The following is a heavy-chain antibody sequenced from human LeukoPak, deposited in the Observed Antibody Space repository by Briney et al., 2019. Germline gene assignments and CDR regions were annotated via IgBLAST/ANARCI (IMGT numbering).Heavy chain of an antibody. CDR3: ARKTYYDFWSGYDV. D-gene: IGHD3-3*01. V-gene: IGHV1-18*01. CDR1: GYTFTSYG. J-gene: IGHJ6*04. Sequence: ASVKVSCKASGYTFTSYGISWVRQAPGQGLEWMGWISAYNGNTNYAQKLQGRVTMTTDTSTSTAYMELRSLRSDDTAVYYCARKTYYDFWSGYDVWGKGTTVTVSS. CDR2: ISAYNGNT.